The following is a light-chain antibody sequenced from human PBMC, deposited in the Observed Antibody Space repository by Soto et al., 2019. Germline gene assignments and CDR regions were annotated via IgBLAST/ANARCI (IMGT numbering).Light chain of an antibody. CDR1: SSAVGGYDY. Sequence: QSVLTQPASVSGSPGQWITISCTGNSSAVGGYDYVSWYQLHPGKAPKLMVFEVSNRPSGVSYRFSGSKSGNTASLTISGLQAEDEADYFCSSYSISTAYLFGTGTQLTVL. V-gene: IGLV2-14*01. CDR3: SSYSISTAYL. CDR2: EVS. J-gene: IGLJ1*01.